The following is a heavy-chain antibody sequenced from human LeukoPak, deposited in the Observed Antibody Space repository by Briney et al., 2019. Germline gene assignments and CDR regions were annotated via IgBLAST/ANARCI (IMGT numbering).Heavy chain of an antibody. J-gene: IGHJ3*01. CDR3: ARLGALHDAFDV. CDR1: GDSIRSYY. V-gene: IGHV4-59*12. CDR2: IHYSGST. Sequence: SETLTLTCTVSGDSIRSYYWSWIRQPPGKGLEWIGNIHYSGSTKYNPSLKSRVTISVDTSKNQFSLRVTSLTAADTAVYYCARLGALHDAFDVWGQGTLVTVSS. D-gene: IGHD3-16*01.